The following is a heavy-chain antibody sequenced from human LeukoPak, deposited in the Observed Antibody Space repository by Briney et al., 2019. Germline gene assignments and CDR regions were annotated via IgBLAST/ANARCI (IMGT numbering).Heavy chain of an antibody. Sequence: GGSLRLSCAASGFTFSSYSMNWVRQAPGKGLEWVSSISSSSSYIYYADSVKGRFTISRDNAKNSLYLQMNSLRAEDTAVYYCARAVGGVTYYPYYFDYWGQGTLVTVSS. CDR3: ARAVGGVTYYPYYFDY. V-gene: IGHV3-21*01. J-gene: IGHJ4*02. CDR2: ISSSSSYI. CDR1: GFTFSSYS. D-gene: IGHD3-16*01.